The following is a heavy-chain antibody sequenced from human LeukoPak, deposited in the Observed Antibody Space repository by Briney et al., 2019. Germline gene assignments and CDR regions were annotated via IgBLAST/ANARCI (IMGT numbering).Heavy chain of an antibody. Sequence: PGGSLRLSCAASGFTFSSYSMNWVRQAPGKGLEWVSSISSSSSYIYYADSVKGRFTISRDNAKNSLYLQMNSLRAEDTAVYYCARGAYSSGWYVSYYYYYYMDVWGKGTTVTVSS. CDR2: ISSSSSYI. CDR3: ARGAYSSGWYVSYYYYYYMDV. D-gene: IGHD6-19*01. CDR1: GFTFSSYS. V-gene: IGHV3-21*01. J-gene: IGHJ6*03.